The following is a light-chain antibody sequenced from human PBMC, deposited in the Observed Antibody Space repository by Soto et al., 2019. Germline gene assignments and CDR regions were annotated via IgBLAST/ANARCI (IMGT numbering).Light chain of an antibody. CDR2: GVN. CDR1: ISDFIVYNY. CDR3: SSHTLSSALQV. V-gene: IGLV2-14*01. J-gene: IGLJ1*01. Sequence: QSALTQPASVSGSPGRSITISCSGTISDFIVYNYVSWYQQHPGKAPKLMLYGVNKRPSGVSNRFSGSKSGDTASLTISGLHAEDEADYYCSSHTLSSALQVFGTGTKLTVL.